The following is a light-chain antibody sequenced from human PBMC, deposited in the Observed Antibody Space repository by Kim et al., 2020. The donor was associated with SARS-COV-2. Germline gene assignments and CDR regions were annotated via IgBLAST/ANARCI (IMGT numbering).Light chain of an antibody. CDR2: GVS. Sequence: PGESSILSCRPTELVSGNHVAWYRRTPDQAPRLLIYGVSRRATGIPDMFSGSGSATDFTLTISRLEPEDFAVYYCQQYGYSPRWTFGQGTKVDIK. V-gene: IGKV3-20*01. CDR3: QQYGYSPRWT. CDR1: ELVSGNH. J-gene: IGKJ1*01.